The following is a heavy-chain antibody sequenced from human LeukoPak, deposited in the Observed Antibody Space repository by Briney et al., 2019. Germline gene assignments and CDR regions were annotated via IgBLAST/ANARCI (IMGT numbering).Heavy chain of an antibody. CDR2: IYYSGST. Sequence: SETLSLTCTVSGGSISSSSYYWGWIRQPPGKGLEWIGSIYYSGSTYYNPSLKSRVTMSADTSKNQFSLKLTSVTAADTAVYYCATLLLEGATRRAGGYWGQGILVTVSS. CDR3: ATLLLEGATRRAGGY. V-gene: IGHV4-39*07. CDR1: GGSISSSSYY. J-gene: IGHJ4*02. D-gene: IGHD1-26*01.